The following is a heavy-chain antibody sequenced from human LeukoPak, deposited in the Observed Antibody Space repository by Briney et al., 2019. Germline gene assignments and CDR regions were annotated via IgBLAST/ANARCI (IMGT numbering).Heavy chain of an antibody. J-gene: IGHJ4*02. CDR3: ARRRGYSYGLYYFDY. CDR1: GGSISSSSYY. Sequence: SETLSLTCTVSGGSISSSSYYWGWIRQPPGKGLEWIGSIYYSGSTYYNPSLKSRVTISVDTSKNQFSLKLSSVIAADTAVYYCARRRGYSYGLYYFDYWGQGTLVTVSS. D-gene: IGHD5-18*01. V-gene: IGHV4-39*01. CDR2: IYYSGST.